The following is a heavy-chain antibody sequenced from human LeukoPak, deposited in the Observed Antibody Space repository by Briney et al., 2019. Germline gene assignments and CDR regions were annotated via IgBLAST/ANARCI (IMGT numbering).Heavy chain of an antibody. CDR3: ARDIQLST. CDR1: GFTFSSYW. Sequence: GGSLRLSCAASGFTFSSYWMSWVRQAPGKGLEWVSLISFSGANTYYADSVKGRFTISRDNSKDTLYLLMNSLRAEDTAIYYCARDIQLSTWGLGTMVTVSS. D-gene: IGHD5-24*01. V-gene: IGHV3-23*01. J-gene: IGHJ3*01. CDR2: ISFSGANT.